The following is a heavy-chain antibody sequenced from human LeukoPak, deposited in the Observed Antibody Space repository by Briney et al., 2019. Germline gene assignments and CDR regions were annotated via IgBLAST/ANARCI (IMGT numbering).Heavy chain of an antibody. J-gene: IGHJ3*02. D-gene: IGHD2-21*02. Sequence: SSETLSLTCTVSGGSISSYSWSWIRQPPGKGLEWIGYIYSSGSTNYNPSLKSRVTISVDTSKNQFSLKLTSVTAADTAVYFCARLVVTAMEDAFDIWGQGTMVTVS. CDR2: IYSSGST. CDR3: ARLVVTAMEDAFDI. CDR1: GGSISSYS. V-gene: IGHV4-59*01.